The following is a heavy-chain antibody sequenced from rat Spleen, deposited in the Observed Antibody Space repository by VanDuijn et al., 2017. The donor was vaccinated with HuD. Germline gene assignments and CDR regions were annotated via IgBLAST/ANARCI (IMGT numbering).Heavy chain of an antibody. Sequence: EVQLVESGGGLVQPGRSLKLSCAASGINFSNYYMAWVRQAPTKGLEWVASISNDGGNAYYRDSVKGRFTISRDNAKSSLYLQMDSLRSEDTATYYCTTGDYWGQGVMVTVSS. V-gene: IGHV5-20*01. CDR1: GINFSNYY. CDR2: ISNDGGNA. CDR3: TTGDY. J-gene: IGHJ2*01.